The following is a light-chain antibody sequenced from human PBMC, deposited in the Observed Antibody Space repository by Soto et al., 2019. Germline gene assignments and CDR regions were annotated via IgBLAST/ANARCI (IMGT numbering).Light chain of an antibody. J-gene: IGKJ1*01. CDR3: QQYNNWPPRGT. Sequence: EIVLTQSPATLSVSPGERATLSCRASQAVSSNLAWYQQKPGQGPRLLIYGASTRATGIPARFSGSGSGTEFTLNISSLQPEDFALYYCQQYNNWPPRGTFGQGTKVEFK. CDR2: GAS. CDR1: QAVSSN. V-gene: IGKV3-15*01.